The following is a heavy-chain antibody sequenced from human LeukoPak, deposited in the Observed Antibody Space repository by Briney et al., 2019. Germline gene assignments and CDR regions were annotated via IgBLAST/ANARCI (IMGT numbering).Heavy chain of an antibody. D-gene: IGHD3-22*01. CDR3: ARRGSGYPYYFDY. Sequence: SETLSLTCSVSGGSISHYYWSWIRQPPGKGLEWIGSIDDIGNTNYNPPLRSCVTMTIDTSKNQFSLKVDSVTAADTAVYYCARRGSGYPYYFDYWGQGTLVTVSS. CDR2: IDDIGNT. J-gene: IGHJ4*02. CDR1: GGSISHYY. V-gene: IGHV4-59*01.